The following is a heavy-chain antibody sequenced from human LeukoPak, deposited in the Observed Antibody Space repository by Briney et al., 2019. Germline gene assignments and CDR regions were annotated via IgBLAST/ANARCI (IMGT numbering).Heavy chain of an antibody. CDR3: ARAGPTYYDSSGLDY. CDR2: IYYSGST. CDR1: GGSFSGYY. J-gene: IGHJ4*02. V-gene: IGHV4-59*01. D-gene: IGHD3-22*01. Sequence: SETLSLACAVYGGSFSGYYWTWIRQPPGKGLEWIGYIYYSGSTNYNPSLKSRVTISVDTSKNQFSLKLSSVTAADTAVYYCARAGPTYYDSSGLDYWGQGTLVTVSS.